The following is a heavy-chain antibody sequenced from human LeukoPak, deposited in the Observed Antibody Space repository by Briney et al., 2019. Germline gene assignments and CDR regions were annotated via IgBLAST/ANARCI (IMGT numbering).Heavy chain of an antibody. CDR2: IYTCGST. V-gene: IGHV4-4*07. CDR3: ASDYGDYYFDY. D-gene: IGHD4-17*01. CDR1: GGSISSYY. Sequence: SETLSLTCTVSGGSISSYYWSWIRQPAGTGLEWIGRIYTCGSTNYNPSLKSRVTMSVDTSKNQFSLKLSSVTAADTAVYYCASDYGDYYFDYWGQGTLVTVSS. J-gene: IGHJ4*02.